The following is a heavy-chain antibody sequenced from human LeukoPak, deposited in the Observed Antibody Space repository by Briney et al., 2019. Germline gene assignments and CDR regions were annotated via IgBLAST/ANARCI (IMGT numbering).Heavy chain of an antibody. CDR3: ARDIGYCTNGVCHTIFDY. CDR1: GGSISSYY. Sequence: SETLSLTCTVSGGSISSYYWSWIRQPAGKGLEWIGRIYTSGSTNYNPSLKSRVTMSVDTSKNQFSLKLSSVTAADTAVYYCARDIGYCTNGVCHTIFDYWGQGTLVTVSS. CDR2: IYTSGST. J-gene: IGHJ4*02. D-gene: IGHD2-8*01. V-gene: IGHV4-4*07.